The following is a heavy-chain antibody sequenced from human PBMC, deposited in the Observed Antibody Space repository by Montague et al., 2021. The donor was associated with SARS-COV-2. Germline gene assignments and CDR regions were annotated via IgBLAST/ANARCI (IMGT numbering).Heavy chain of an antibody. CDR2: IYQGAST. CDR3: VRAGGFHNRPPV. V-gene: IGHV4-4*02. D-gene: IGHD4-23*01. Sequence: SETLSLTCAVSGDSIMTTDCWSWVRQPPGKGLEWIGEIYQGASTNYNPSLKSRVTMSVDRPKNQVSLELYSVTAADTALYYCVRAGGFHNRPPVWGQGALVIVSS. CDR1: GDSIMTTDC. J-gene: IGHJ4*02.